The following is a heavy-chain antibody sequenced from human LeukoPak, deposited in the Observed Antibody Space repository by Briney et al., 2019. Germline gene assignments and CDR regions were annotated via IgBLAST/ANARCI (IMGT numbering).Heavy chain of an antibody. J-gene: IGHJ4*02. CDR2: ISSSSSTI. V-gene: IGHV3-48*01. CDR1: GFTFSSYS. CDR3: AKTSSWYGYYFDY. D-gene: IGHD6-13*01. Sequence: PGGSLRLSCAASGFTFSSYSMNWVRQAPGKGLEWVSYISSSSSTIYYADSVKGRFTISRDNSKNTLYLQMNSLRAEDTAVYYCAKTSSWYGYYFDYWGQGTLVTVSS.